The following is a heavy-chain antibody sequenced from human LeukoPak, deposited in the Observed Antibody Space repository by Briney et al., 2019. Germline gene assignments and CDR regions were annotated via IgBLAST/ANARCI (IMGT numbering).Heavy chain of an antibody. CDR3: ARHRGYSYGLSGWFDP. CDR2: IYPGDSDT. J-gene: IGHJ5*02. V-gene: IGHV5-51*01. Sequence: GESLKISCKGSGYSFSSYWIAWVRQKPGKGLEWMGIIYPGDSDTRYSPSFQGQVTISADKSISTAYLQWSSLKASDTAMYYCARHRGYSYGLSGWFDPWGQGTLVTVSS. D-gene: IGHD5-18*01. CDR1: GYSFSSYW.